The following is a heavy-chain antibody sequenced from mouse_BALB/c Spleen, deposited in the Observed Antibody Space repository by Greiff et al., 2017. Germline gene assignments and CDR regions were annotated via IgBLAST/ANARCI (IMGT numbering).Heavy chain of an antibody. CDR2: ISYSGST. CDR1: GYSITSDYA. CDR3: ARSGKWFLWFAY. Sequence: VQLKESGPGLVKPSQSLSLTCTVTGYSITSDYAWNWIRQFPGNKLEWMGYISYSGSTSYNPSLKSRISITRDTSKNQFFLQLNSVTTEDTATYYCARSGKWFLWFAYWGQGTLVTVSA. D-gene: IGHD2-2*01. J-gene: IGHJ3*01. V-gene: IGHV3-2*02.